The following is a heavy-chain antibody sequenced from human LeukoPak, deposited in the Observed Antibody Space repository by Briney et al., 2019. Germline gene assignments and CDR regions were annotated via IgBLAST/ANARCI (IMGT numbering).Heavy chain of an antibody. D-gene: IGHD3-10*01. V-gene: IGHV4-34*01. Sequence: SETLSLTCAVYGGSFSGYYWSWIRQPPGKGLEWIGEINHSGSTNYNPSLKSRVTISVDTSKNQFSLKLSSVTAADTAVYYCARDGVLLWFGKFSVLDPWGQGTLVTVYS. CDR2: INHSGST. CDR1: GGSFSGYY. CDR3: ARDGVLLWFGKFSVLDP. J-gene: IGHJ5*02.